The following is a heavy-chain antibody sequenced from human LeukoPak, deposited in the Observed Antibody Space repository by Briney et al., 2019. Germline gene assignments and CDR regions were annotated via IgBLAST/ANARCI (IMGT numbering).Heavy chain of an antibody. V-gene: IGHV5-51*01. CDR3: ARHPNFYGSGRYFDY. CDR2: IYPGDSDT. D-gene: IGHD3-10*01. J-gene: IGHJ4*02. CDR1: GYSFTTHW. Sequence: GASLQISCEASGYSFTTHWIGWVRQMPGKGLEWLGIIYPGDSDTRYSPSFQGQVTISADKSISTACLQWSSLKASDTAMYYCARHPNFYGSGRYFDYWGQGTLVTVPS.